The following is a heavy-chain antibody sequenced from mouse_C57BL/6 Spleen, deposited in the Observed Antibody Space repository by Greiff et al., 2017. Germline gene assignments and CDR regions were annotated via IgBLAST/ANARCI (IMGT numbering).Heavy chain of an antibody. D-gene: IGHD1-1*01. CDR1: GYSFTDYN. J-gene: IGHJ4*01. V-gene: IGHV1-39*01. Sequence: VQLQQTGPELVKPGASVKISCKASGYSFTDYNMNWVKQSNGKSLEWIGVINPNYGTTSYNQKFKGKATLTVDQSSSTAYMQLNSLTSEDSAVYYCARRITTVVATGAMDYWGQGTSVTVSS. CDR2: INPNYGTT. CDR3: ARRITTVVATGAMDY.